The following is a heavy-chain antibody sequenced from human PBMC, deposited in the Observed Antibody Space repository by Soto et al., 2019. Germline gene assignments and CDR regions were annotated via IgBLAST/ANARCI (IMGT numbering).Heavy chain of an antibody. J-gene: IGHJ5*02. V-gene: IGHV1-18*01. Sequence: QGQLVQSGAEVEEPGASVKVSCKASGYSFTDYGITWVRQAPGQGLEWMGWINTNNGNTRYEQKFQDRVTMTTDTSTNTAYMELRSLRYDDTAIYDCTRKRCFSDCLTIDPWGQGTLVTVSS. CDR2: INTNNGNT. CDR1: GYSFTDYG. D-gene: IGHD2-21*02. CDR3: TRKRCFSDCLTIDP.